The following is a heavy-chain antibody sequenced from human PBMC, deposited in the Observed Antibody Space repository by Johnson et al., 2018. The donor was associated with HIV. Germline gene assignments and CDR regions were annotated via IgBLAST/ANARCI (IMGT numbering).Heavy chain of an antibody. CDR2: IFSGGRT. V-gene: IGHV3-66*01. Sequence: EVQLVESGGGLVQSGGSLRLSCEASRLTVGSTYMSWVRRAPGKGLAWVSVIFSGGRTYYADSVMDRFTISSDNSKNTLFLQMYSLRAEDTAVYYCSKGVPPGCSSTSCHRVFDIWGQGTMVTVSS. CDR3: SKGVPPGCSSTSCHRVFDI. J-gene: IGHJ3*02. D-gene: IGHD2-2*01. CDR1: RLTVGSTY.